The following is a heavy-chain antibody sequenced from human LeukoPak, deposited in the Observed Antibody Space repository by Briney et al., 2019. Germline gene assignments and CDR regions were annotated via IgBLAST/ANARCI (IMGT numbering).Heavy chain of an antibody. CDR1: GGSISSGGYY. Sequence: SETLSLTCTVSGGSISSGGYYWSWIRQPPGKGLEWIGEINRNGTTNYNPSLKSRVTISVDTSKNQFSLKLSSVTAADTAVYYCARSAGYYYYYMDVWGKGTTVTVSS. CDR2: INRNGTT. V-gene: IGHV4-61*08. CDR3: ARSAGYYYYYMDV. D-gene: IGHD2-15*01. J-gene: IGHJ6*03.